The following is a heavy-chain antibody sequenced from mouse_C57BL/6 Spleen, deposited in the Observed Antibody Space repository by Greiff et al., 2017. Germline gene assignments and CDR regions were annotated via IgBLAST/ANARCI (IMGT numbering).Heavy chain of an antibody. Sequence: EVKLQQSVAELVRPGASVTLSCTASGFNINTTYMHWVKQRPEQGLEWLGRIDPANGNTKSAPKFQGKATITADTSSNTAYLQLSSLTSKDTAIYYCARDGNWDYDVWGTGTTVTVSS. CDR2: IDPANGNT. D-gene: IGHD2-1*01. CDR1: GFNINTTY. CDR3: ARDGNWDYDV. J-gene: IGHJ1*03. V-gene: IGHV14-3*01.